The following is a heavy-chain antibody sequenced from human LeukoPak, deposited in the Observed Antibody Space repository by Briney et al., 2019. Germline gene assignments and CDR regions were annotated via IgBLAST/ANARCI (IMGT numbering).Heavy chain of an antibody. D-gene: IGHD6-13*01. J-gene: IGHJ6*03. Sequence: SETLSLTCTVSGGSISSSSYYWGWIRQPPGKGLEWIGSIYYSGSTYYNPSLKSRVTISVDASKNEFSLKLSSVTAADTAVYYCARHLYSSSWIYYYYYMDVWGKGTTVTVSS. CDR3: ARHLYSSSWIYYYYYMDV. V-gene: IGHV4-39*01. CDR2: IYYSGST. CDR1: GGSISSSSYY.